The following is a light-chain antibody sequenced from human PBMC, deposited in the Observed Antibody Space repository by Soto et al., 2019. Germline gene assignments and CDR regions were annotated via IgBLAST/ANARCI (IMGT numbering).Light chain of an antibody. CDR1: SSNIRSNT. J-gene: IGLJ2*01. CDR2: SNN. V-gene: IGLV1-44*01. CDR3: AAWDDSLNGVV. Sequence: QSVLTQPPSASGTPEQRVTISCSGSSSNIRSNTVNWYQQLPGTAPKLLIYSNNQRPSGVPDRFSGSKSGTSASLAISGLQSEDEADYYCAAWDDSLNGVVFGGGTKVTVL.